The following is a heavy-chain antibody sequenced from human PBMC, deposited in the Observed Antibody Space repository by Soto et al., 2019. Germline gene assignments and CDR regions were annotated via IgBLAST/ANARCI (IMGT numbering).Heavy chain of an antibody. J-gene: IGHJ4*02. CDR2: IIPIFDTT. CDR1: GGPYSKYS. Sequence: QVQLVQSGTEVKKPGSSVTVSCKASGGPYSKYSISWVRQAPGQRLEWVGRIIPIFDTTNYAQKFQGRATITADKSKSTVYMDLSSMRSEDTAVYYCARSLLGDYYDSDGLDNWGQGTLVTVSS. D-gene: IGHD3-22*01. CDR3: ARSLLGDYYDSDGLDN. V-gene: IGHV1-69*08.